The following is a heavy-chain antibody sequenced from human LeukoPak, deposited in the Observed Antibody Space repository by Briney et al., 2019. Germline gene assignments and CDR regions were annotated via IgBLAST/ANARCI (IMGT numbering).Heavy chain of an antibody. J-gene: IGHJ3*02. CDR3: ARSVWELTSTGVDAFDI. Sequence: ASVKVSCKASGGTFSSYAISWVRQAPGQGPEWMGGIIPIFGTANYAQKFQGRVTITTDESTSTAYMELSSLRSEDTAVYYCARSVWELTSTGVDAFDIWGQGTMVTVSS. CDR1: GGTFSSYA. CDR2: IIPIFGTA. D-gene: IGHD1-26*01. V-gene: IGHV1-69*05.